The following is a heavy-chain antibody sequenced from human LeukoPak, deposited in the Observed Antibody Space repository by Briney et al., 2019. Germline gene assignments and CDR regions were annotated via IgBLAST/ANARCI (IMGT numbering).Heavy chain of an antibody. CDR1: GFTFDDYA. V-gene: IGHV3-9*01. Sequence: PGGSLRLSCAASGFTFDDYAMHWVRQAPGKGLEWVSGISWNSGSIGYADSVKGRFTISRDNAKNSLYLQMNSLRAEDTALYYCAKALGFSYDSSGHGYWGQGTLVTVSS. D-gene: IGHD3-22*01. J-gene: IGHJ4*02. CDR3: AKALGFSYDSSGHGY. CDR2: ISWNSGSI.